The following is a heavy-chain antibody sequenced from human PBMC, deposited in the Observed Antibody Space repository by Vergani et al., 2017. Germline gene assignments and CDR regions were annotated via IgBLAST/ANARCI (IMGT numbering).Heavy chain of an antibody. D-gene: IGHD1-26*01. CDR2: INPSGGST. CDR3: ARVGSGYYMDV. Sequence: QVQLVQSGAEVKKPGASVKVSCKASGYPFTNYYMHWVRQAPGQGLEWMGKINPSGGSTSYAEKFQGRVTMTRDTSTSTVYMELSSLRSEDTAMYYCARVGSGYYMDVWGKGTTVTVSS. J-gene: IGHJ6*03. CDR1: GYPFTNYY. V-gene: IGHV1-46*03.